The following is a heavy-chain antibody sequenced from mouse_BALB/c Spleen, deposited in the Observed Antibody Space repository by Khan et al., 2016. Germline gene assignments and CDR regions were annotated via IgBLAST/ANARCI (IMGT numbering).Heavy chain of an antibody. CDR3: ARFGIKGDY. V-gene: IGHV1-9*01. CDR2: ILPGSGST. D-gene: IGHD1-3*01. CDR1: GYTFSSYW. J-gene: IGHJ2*01. Sequence: QVQLQQSGAELMKPGASVKISCKATGYTFSSYWIEWVKQRPGHGLEWIGEILPGSGSTNYNEKFKGKATFTADTSSKPAYMQLSSLTSEDSAVYYCARFGIKGDYWGQGTTLTVSS.